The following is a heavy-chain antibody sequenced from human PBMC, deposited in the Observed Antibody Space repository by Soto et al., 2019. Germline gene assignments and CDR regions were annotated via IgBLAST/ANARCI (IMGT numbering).Heavy chain of an antibody. CDR1: GSSISRNG. J-gene: IGHJ4*02. CDR2: MDYVETTK. D-gene: IGHD2-8*02. Sequence: QVQLVESGGGVVQPGRSLRVSCVASGSSISRNGMHWVRQAPGQGLEWVAGMDYVETTKYYADSVQGRFTSSRDTSKNTVYLKLNGLRGGGTAVYFCARDLAHWSICFEDRGQGTLVSVSS. CDR3: ARDLAHWSICFED. V-gene: IGHV3-33*01.